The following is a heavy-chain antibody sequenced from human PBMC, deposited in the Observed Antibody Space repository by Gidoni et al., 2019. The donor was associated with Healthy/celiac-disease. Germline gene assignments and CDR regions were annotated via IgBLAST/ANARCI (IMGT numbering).Heavy chain of an antibody. CDR2: IIPIFGTA. Sequence: QVQLVQSVAEVKNPGSSVNVSCKASGGTFSIYAISWVRHAPGQGLEWMGGIIPIFGTANDAQKFQGRVTITADESTSTAYMELSSLISEDTAVYYCARVGYDSSGGNNYWGQGTLVTVSS. CDR3: ARVGYDSSGGNNY. V-gene: IGHV1-69*01. J-gene: IGHJ4*02. CDR1: GGTFSIYA. D-gene: IGHD3-22*01.